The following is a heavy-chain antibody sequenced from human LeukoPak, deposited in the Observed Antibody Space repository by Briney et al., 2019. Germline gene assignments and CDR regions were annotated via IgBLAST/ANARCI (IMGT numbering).Heavy chain of an antibody. D-gene: IGHD2-8*02. V-gene: IGHV3-23*01. CDR1: GFPLSSYA. CDR3: AKEPWSFDY. CDR2: TSSSDAGT. J-gene: IGHJ4*02. Sequence: PGGSLRLSCAAFGFPLSSYAMSWVRQAPGKGLEWVSATSSSDAGTYHADSVKGRFTISRDNSKNTLYLQMNSLRAEDTAVYYCAKEPWSFDYWGQGTLVTVSS.